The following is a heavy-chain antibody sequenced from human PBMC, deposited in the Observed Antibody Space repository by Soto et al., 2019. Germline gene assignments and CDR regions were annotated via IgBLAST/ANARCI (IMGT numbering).Heavy chain of an antibody. CDR1: GFSLSTSGVG. D-gene: IGHD6-6*01. CDR3: AHSPHRYSSSWYFDY. CDR2: IYWDDDK. V-gene: IGHV2-5*02. Sequence: QITLKESGPTLVKPTQTLTLTCTFSGFSLSTSGVGVGWIRQPPGKALEWLALIYWDDDKRYSPSLKSRLTITKDTYNNQVVLTMTNMDPVDTATYYCAHSPHRYSSSWYFDYWGQGTLVTVSS. J-gene: IGHJ4*02.